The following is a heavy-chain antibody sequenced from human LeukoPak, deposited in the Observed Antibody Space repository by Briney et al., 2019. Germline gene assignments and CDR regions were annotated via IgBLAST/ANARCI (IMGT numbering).Heavy chain of an antibody. CDR1: GFTFNW. Sequence: GGSLRLSCAASGFTFNWMGWVRQAPGKGLEWVANTKPDGTAEYYADSVRGRFTTSGDNANNFLYLQMNSLRGEDTAVYYCARDGGLHTNFDYWGQGTLVTVSS. CDR3: ARDGGLHTNFDY. D-gene: IGHD2-15*01. V-gene: IGHV3-7*01. CDR2: TKPDGTAE. J-gene: IGHJ4*02.